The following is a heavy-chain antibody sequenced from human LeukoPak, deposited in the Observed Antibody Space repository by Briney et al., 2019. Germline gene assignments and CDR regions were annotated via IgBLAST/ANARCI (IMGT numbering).Heavy chain of an antibody. J-gene: IGHJ3*02. V-gene: IGHV3-7*01. D-gene: IGHD6-6*01. Sequence: PGGSLRLSCSASGFTFSTYWMSWVRQAPGKGLEWVANMKRDGSEIYYVDSVRGRFTISRDNAKNSLFLQMNSLRADDAAVYYCAREYITSSGRASDIWGQGTMVTVSS. CDR1: GFTFSTYW. CDR2: MKRDGSEI. CDR3: AREYITSSGRASDI.